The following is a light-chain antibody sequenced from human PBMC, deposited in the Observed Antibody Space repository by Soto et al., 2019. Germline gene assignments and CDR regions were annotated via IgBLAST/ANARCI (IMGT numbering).Light chain of an antibody. V-gene: IGKV1-13*02. CDR1: TGIRTD. CDR2: DAS. Sequence: GDRDTITCRASTGIRTDLSWYQQKPGKAPTLLIYDASTLERGVPSRFSGTGSGTEFTLSIDSLQPDDFATYYCQQYHTSSITFGQGTRLEIK. J-gene: IGKJ5*01. CDR3: QQYHTSSIT.